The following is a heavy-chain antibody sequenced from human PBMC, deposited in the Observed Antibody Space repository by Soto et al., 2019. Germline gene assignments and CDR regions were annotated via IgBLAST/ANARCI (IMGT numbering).Heavy chain of an antibody. CDR2: INHSGST. D-gene: IGHD1-20*01. CDR1: GGSFGGYY. J-gene: IGHJ6*02. V-gene: IGHV4-34*01. CDR3: ARRYNWNYYYYYGMDV. Sequence: SETLTRTCAVYGGSFGGYYWSWIRQPPGKGLEWIGEINHSGSTNYNPSLKSRVTISVDTSKNQFSLKLSSVTAADTAVYYCARRYNWNYYYYYGMDVWGQGTTVTVSS.